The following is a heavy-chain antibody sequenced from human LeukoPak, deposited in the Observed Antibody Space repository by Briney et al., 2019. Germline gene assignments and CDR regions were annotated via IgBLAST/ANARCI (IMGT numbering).Heavy chain of an antibody. D-gene: IGHD1-26*01. CDR1: GFTFSTHA. CDR3: AKDLLSGSYTYYFDY. Sequence: GGSLRLSCAASGFTFSTHAMSWVRQAPGKGLEWVSAISGSGGSTYYADSVKGRFTISRDNSKNTLYLQMNSLRAEDTAVYYCAKDLLSGSYTYYFDYWGQGTLVTVSS. CDR2: ISGSGGST. J-gene: IGHJ4*02. V-gene: IGHV3-23*01.